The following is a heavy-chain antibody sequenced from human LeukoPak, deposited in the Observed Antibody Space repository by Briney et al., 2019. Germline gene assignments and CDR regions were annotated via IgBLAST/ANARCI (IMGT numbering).Heavy chain of an antibody. CDR3: ARLYLPATRFDY. Sequence: SETLSLTCTVSGGSISSYYWSWIRQPAGKGLEWIGRIYTSGNTNYNPSLKSRVTMSVDTSKNQFSLKLTSVTAADTAVYYCARLYLPATRFDYWGQGTLVTVSS. CDR1: GGSISSYY. D-gene: IGHD5-24*01. V-gene: IGHV4-4*07. J-gene: IGHJ4*02. CDR2: IYTSGNT.